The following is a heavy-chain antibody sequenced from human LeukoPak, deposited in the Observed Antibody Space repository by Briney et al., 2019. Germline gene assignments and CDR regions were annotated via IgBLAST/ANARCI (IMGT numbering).Heavy chain of an antibody. D-gene: IGHD4/OR15-4a*01. Sequence: GGSLRLSCAASGFTFSSYWMHWVRQARGKGLVWVSRINSDGSSTSYADSVKGRFTISRDNAKNTLYLQMNSLRAEDTAVYYCARVSMVGRSGYWGQGTLVTVSS. CDR2: INSDGSST. J-gene: IGHJ4*02. CDR1: GFTFSSYW. CDR3: ARVSMVGRSGY. V-gene: IGHV3-74*01.